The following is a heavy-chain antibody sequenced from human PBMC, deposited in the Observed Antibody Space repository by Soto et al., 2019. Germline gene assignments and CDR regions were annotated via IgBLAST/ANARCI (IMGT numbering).Heavy chain of an antibody. CDR3: XXXXXXXXXXXXXLPDV. CDR2: ISSSSSTI. CDR1: GFTFSRYG. J-gene: IGHJ6*02. Sequence: EVQVVESGGGLVQPGGSLRLSCAASGFTFSRYGMNWVRQAPGKGLEWVAYISSSSSTIYYADSVKGRFTISRDNAKXXXXXXXXXXXXXXXXXXXXXXXXXXXXXXXXXLPDVWGQGTTVTVSS. V-gene: IGHV3-48*01.